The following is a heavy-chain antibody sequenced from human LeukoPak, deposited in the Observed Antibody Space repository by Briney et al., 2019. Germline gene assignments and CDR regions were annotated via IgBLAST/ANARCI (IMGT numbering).Heavy chain of an antibody. J-gene: IGHJ4*02. Sequence: PGGSLRLSCAASGFTFSSYWMSWVRQAPGKGLEWVANIKQDGSEKYYVDSVKGRFTISRDNAKNSLYLQMNSLRAEDTAVYYCARGSFTIFGVVISNFDYWGQGTLVTVSS. D-gene: IGHD3-3*01. CDR1: GFTFSSYW. CDR3: ARGSFTIFGVVISNFDY. V-gene: IGHV3-7*01. CDR2: IKQDGSEK.